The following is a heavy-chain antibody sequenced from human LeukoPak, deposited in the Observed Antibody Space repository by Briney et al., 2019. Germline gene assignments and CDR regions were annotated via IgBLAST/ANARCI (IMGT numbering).Heavy chain of an antibody. CDR1: GDTVSSNTVA. CDR2: TYYRSKWYN. V-gene: IGHV6-1*01. J-gene: IGHJ4*02. D-gene: IGHD3-10*01. CDR3: GRGFGESPAEYNFDY. Sequence: SQTLSLTCAISGDTVSSNTVAWNWIRQSPSRGLEWLGRTYYRSKWYNDYAVSVKSRITIKPDTSKNQFSLQLNPVTPEDTVVYYCGRGFGESPAEYNFDYWGQGTLVTVSS.